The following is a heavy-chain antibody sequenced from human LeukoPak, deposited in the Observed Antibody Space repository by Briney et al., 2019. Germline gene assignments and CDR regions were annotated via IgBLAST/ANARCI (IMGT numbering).Heavy chain of an antibody. V-gene: IGHV1-2*04. D-gene: IGHD3-9*01. CDR2: INPSSGGT. CDR3: ARDGNFDWLGTNWFDP. CDR1: GGTFSSYG. Sequence: GASVKVSCKASGGTFSSYGISWVRQAPGQGLEWMGWINPSSGGTNYAQNFQGWVTMTRDTSISTAYMELSRLRSDDTAVYYCARDGNFDWLGTNWFDPWGQGTLVTVSS. J-gene: IGHJ5*02.